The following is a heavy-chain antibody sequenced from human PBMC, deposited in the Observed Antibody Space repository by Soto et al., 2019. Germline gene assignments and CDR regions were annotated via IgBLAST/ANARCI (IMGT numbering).Heavy chain of an antibody. CDR2: IYCSGST. J-gene: IGHJ4*02. V-gene: IGHV4-31*03. D-gene: IGHD3-3*01. CDR3: AREPFGVVTIFDD. CDR1: GGSISSGGYY. Sequence: SETLSLTCTVSGGSISSGGYYWSWIRQHPGKGLEWIGYIYCSGSTYYNPSLKSRVTISVDTSKNQFSLKLSSVTAADTAVYYWAREPFGVVTIFDDWCQGTLVTVYS.